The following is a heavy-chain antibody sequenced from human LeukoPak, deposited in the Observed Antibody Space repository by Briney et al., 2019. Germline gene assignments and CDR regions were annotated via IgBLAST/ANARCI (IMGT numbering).Heavy chain of an antibody. Sequence: SETLSLTCTVSGGSVSSGSYYWSWIRQPPGKGLEWIGYIYYSGSTNYNPSLKSRVTISVDTSKNQFSLKLSSVTAADTAVYYCARAEYCSSTSCPDSNYYYYGMDVWGQGTTVTVSS. CDR2: IYYSGST. CDR3: ARAEYCSSTSCPDSNYYYYGMDV. D-gene: IGHD2-2*01. CDR1: GGSVSSGSYY. J-gene: IGHJ6*02. V-gene: IGHV4-61*01.